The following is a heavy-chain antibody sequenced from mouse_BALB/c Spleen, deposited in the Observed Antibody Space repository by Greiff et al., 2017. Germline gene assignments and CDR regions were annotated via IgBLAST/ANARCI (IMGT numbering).Heavy chain of an antibody. J-gene: IGHJ4*01. D-gene: IGHD1-1*02. CDR3: TRGGGYYAMDY. CDR1: GYTFTDYE. Sequence: VKLQESGAELVRPGASVTLSCKASGYTFTDYEMHWVKQTPVHGLEWIGAIDPETGGTAYNQKFKGKATLTADKSSSTAYMELRSLTSEDSAVYYCTRGGGYYAMDYWGQGTSVTVSS. V-gene: IGHV1-15*01. CDR2: IDPETGGT.